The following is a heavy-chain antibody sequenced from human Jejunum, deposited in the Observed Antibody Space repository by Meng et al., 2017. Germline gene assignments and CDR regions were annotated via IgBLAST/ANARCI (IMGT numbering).Heavy chain of an antibody. CDR1: GFTFSSYW. J-gene: IGHJ4*01. Sequence: GGSLRLSCAVSGFTFSSYWMHWVRQAPGKGLVWVAHIKSDGSSTNYADSVKGRFTISRDNARNTLYLQMNSLTAEDTAVYYCASQTSTGYWGHGKLVNGAS. D-gene: IGHD2-2*01. CDR3: ASQTSTGY. CDR2: IKSDGSST. V-gene: IGHV3-74*01.